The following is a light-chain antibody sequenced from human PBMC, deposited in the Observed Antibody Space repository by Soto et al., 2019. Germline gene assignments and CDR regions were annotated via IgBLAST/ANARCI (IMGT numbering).Light chain of an antibody. J-gene: IGLJ1*01. CDR3: SSYTSSITPEV. Sequence: QSALTQPASVSGSPGQSITISCTGTSSDVCGYNYVSWYQQHPVKAPKLMIYDVTNRPSGVSDRFSGSKSGNTASLTISGLQAEDEADYYCSSYTSSITPEVFGTGTKLTVL. CDR2: DVT. CDR1: SSDVCGYNY. V-gene: IGLV2-14*01.